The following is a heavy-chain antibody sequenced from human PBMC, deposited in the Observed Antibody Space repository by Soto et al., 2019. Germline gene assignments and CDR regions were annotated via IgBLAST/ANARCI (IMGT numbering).Heavy chain of an antibody. CDR3: ARDGGGGYYDFWSGYYDYYYYYMDV. CDR2: ISAYNGNT. D-gene: IGHD3-3*01. V-gene: IGHV1-18*01. CDR1: GYTFTSYG. J-gene: IGHJ6*03. Sequence: AASVKVSCKASGYTFTSYGISWVRQAPGQGLEWMGWISAYNGNTNYAQKLQGRVTMTTDTSTSTAYMELRSLRSDDTAVYYCARDGGGGYYDFWSGYYDYYYYYMDVWGKGTTVTVSS.